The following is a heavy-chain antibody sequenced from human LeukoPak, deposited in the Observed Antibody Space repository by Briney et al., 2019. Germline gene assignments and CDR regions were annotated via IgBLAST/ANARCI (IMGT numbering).Heavy chain of an antibody. D-gene: IGHD3-22*01. Sequence: SETLSLTCAVSGYSISSSYYWGWIRQPPGKGLEWIGSIYHSGSTYYNPSLKSRVTISVDTSKNQFSLKLSSVTAADTAVYYYARRVDYYDSSGYVGAFDIWGQGTMVTVSS. CDR2: IYHSGST. CDR3: ARRVDYYDSSGYVGAFDI. V-gene: IGHV4-38-2*01. J-gene: IGHJ3*02. CDR1: GYSISSSYY.